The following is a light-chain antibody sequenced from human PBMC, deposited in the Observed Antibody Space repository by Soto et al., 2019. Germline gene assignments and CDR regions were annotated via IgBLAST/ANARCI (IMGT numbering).Light chain of an antibody. CDR2: AAS. V-gene: IGKV1-39*01. CDR3: QQSYSTPRT. J-gene: IGKJ1*01. Sequence: DLQMTQSPSSLSASVGDRVSTTCRAIQSISSYLNWYQQKPGKAPKLLIYAASSLQSGVPSRFSGSGSGTDFTLTISSLQPEDFATYYCQQSYSTPRTFGQGTKVDI. CDR1: QSISSY.